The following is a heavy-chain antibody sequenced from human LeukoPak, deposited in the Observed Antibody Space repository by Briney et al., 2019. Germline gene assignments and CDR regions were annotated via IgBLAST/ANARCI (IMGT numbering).Heavy chain of an antibody. CDR2: IYTSGST. Sequence: PSETLSLTCTVSGGSISSYYWSWIRQPAGKGLEWIGRIYTSGSTNYNPSLRSRGTMSVDTSKNQFSLKLSSVTAADTAVYYCAREGYDYVWGSYRSTVGAIDYWGQGTLVTVSS. CDR3: AREGYDYVWGSYRSTVGAIDY. CDR1: GGSISSYY. J-gene: IGHJ4*02. D-gene: IGHD3-16*02. V-gene: IGHV4-4*07.